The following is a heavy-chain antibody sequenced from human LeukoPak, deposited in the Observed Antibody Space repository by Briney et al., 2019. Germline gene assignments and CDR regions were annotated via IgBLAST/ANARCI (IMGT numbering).Heavy chain of an antibody. CDR1: GGSFSGYY. CDR2: INHSGST. Sequence: SETLSLTCAVYGGSFSGYYWSWIRQPPGKGLEWIGEINHSGSTNYNPSLKSRVTISVDTSKNQFSLKLSSVTAAGTAVYYCARLIVVVIRASYYYYGMDVWGQGTTVTVSS. V-gene: IGHV4-34*01. CDR3: ARLIVVVIRASYYYYGMDV. D-gene: IGHD3-22*01. J-gene: IGHJ6*02.